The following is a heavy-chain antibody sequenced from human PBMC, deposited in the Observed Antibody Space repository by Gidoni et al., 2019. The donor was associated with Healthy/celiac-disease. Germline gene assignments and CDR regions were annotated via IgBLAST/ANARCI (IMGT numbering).Heavy chain of an antibody. Sequence: EVQLVESGGGLVKPGGSLRLSCAASGFIFSNAWMNWVRQAPGKGLEWVGRIKSKTDGGTTDYAAPVKGRYNISRDDSKNTLYLQMNSLKTEDTAVYYCTTSAHYYDSSGYYYYWGQGTLVTVSS. CDR2: IKSKTDGGTT. V-gene: IGHV3-15*07. CDR1: GFIFSNAW. J-gene: IGHJ4*02. D-gene: IGHD3-22*01. CDR3: TTSAHYYDSSGYYYY.